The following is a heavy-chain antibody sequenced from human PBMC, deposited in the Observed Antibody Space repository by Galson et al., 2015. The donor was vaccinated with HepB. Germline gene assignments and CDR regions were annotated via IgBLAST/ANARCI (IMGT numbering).Heavy chain of an antibody. CDR3: ARPALKDGNPRGPDAFDI. Sequence: SLRLSCAASGFTFSSYGMHWVRQAPGKGLEWVAVIWYDGSNKYYADSVKGRFTISRDNSKNTLYLQMNSLRAEDTAVYYCARPALKDGNPRGPDAFDIWGQGTMVTVSS. J-gene: IGHJ3*02. D-gene: IGHD4-23*01. CDR1: GFTFSSYG. V-gene: IGHV3-33*01. CDR2: IWYDGSNK.